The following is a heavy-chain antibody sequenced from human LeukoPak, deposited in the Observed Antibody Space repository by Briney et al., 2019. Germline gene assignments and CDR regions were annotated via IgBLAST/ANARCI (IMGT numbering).Heavy chain of an antibody. CDR3: AREVSEGFDF. CDR1: GFTFSGYS. Sequence: GSLRLSCTASGFTFSGYSMNWIRQAPGKGLEWVSSFGTRSTSIYYAGSVKGRFAISRDNAKNSLYLQMNSLRAENTALYYCAREVSEGFDFWGQGTLVTVSS. V-gene: IGHV3-21*01. D-gene: IGHD3-22*01. CDR2: FGTRSTSI. J-gene: IGHJ4*02.